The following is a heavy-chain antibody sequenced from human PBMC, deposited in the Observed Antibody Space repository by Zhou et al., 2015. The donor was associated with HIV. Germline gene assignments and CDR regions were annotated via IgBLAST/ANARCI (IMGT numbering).Heavy chain of an antibody. Sequence: QVQLVQSGAEVKKPGSSVKVSCKASGGTFSSYAISWVRQAPGQGLEWMGGIIPIFGTANYAQKFQGRVTITADESTSTAYMELSSLRSEDTAVYYCARGRGIVATIDGWAFDIWGQGTMVTVSS. J-gene: IGHJ3*02. CDR3: ARGRGIVATIDGWAFDI. CDR2: IIPIFGTA. CDR1: GGTFSSYA. D-gene: IGHD5-12*01. V-gene: IGHV1-69*01.